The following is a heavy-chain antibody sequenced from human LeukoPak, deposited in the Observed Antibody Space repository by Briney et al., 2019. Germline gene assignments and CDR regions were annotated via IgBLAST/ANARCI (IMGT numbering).Heavy chain of an antibody. CDR1: GGSISSGDYY. CDR2: IYYSGST. Sequence: SQTLSLTCTVSGGSISSGDYYWSWIRQPPGKGLEWIGYIYYSGSTYYNPSLKSRVTISVDTSKNQFSLKLSSVTAADTAVYYCAREAHYYGSGRVDYWGQGTLVTVSS. J-gene: IGHJ4*02. CDR3: AREAHYYGSGRVDY. D-gene: IGHD3-10*01. V-gene: IGHV4-30-4*01.